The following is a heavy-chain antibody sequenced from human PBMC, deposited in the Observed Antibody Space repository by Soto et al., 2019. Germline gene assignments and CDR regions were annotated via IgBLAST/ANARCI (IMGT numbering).Heavy chain of an antibody. CDR3: ARQIYDSDTGPNFQYYFDS. D-gene: IGHD3-22*01. Sequence: RESLKISCQGSGYSFAGYWITWVRQKPGKGLEWMGRIDPSDSQTYYSPSFRGHVTISVTKSITTVFLQWSSLRASDTAMYYCARQIYDSDTGPNFQYYFDSWGQGTPVTVSS. V-gene: IGHV5-10-1*01. CDR1: GYSFAGYW. J-gene: IGHJ4*02. CDR2: IDPSDSQT.